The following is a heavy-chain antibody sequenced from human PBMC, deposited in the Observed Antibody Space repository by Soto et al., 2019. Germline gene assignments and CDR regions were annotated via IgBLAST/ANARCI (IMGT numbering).Heavy chain of an antibody. CDR1: GFTFSSYA. D-gene: IGHD6-19*01. Sequence: QVQLVESGGGVVQPGRSLRLSCAASGFTFSSYAMHWVRQAPGKGLEWVAVISYDGSNKYYADSVKGRFTISRDNSKNTLYRQMNSLRAEDTAVYYCARAGSSGWGLGRFRFDPWGQGTLVTVSS. CDR2: ISYDGSNK. CDR3: ARAGSSGWGLGRFRFDP. V-gene: IGHV3-30-3*01. J-gene: IGHJ5*02.